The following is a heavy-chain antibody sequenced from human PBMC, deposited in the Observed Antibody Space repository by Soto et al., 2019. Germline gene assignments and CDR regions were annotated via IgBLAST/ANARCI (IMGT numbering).Heavy chain of an antibody. D-gene: IGHD1-26*01. J-gene: IGHJ3*02. CDR2: IIPIFGTA. V-gene: IGHV1-69*13. CDR3: ARHGITGSYYDAFDI. Sequence: ASVKVSCKASGGTFSSYAISWVRQAPGQGLEWMGGIIPIFGTANYAQKFQGRVTITADESTSTAYMELSSLRSEYTAVYYCARHGITGSYYDAFDIWGQGTMVTVSS. CDR1: GGTFSSYA.